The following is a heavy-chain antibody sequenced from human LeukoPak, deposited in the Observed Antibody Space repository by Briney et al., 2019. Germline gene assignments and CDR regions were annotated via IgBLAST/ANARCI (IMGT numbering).Heavy chain of an antibody. D-gene: IGHD1-14*01. J-gene: IGHJ4*02. CDR1: GFTFSSYS. CDR2: ISSSSSYI. CDR3: ARDRKDY. Sequence: PGGSLRLSCAASGFTFSSYSMNWVRQAPGKGLEWVSSISSSSSYIDYADSVKGRFTISRDNAKNSLYLQMNSLRAEDTAVYYCARDRKDYWGQGTLVTVSS. V-gene: IGHV3-21*01.